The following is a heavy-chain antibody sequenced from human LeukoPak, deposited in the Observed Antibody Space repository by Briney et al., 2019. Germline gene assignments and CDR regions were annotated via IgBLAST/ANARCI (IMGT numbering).Heavy chain of an antibody. CDR3: VKGGSEGGDY. CDR1: GFSFSGNA. V-gene: IGHV3-64D*09. D-gene: IGHD1-26*01. Sequence: TGGSLRPSCSASGFSFSGNAMHWVPQAPGKGLEYVSAISSNGAGTYYVDSVKGRFTISRDNSKNTLYLQMSSLRLEDTALYYCVKGGSEGGDYWGQGTLVTVSS. J-gene: IGHJ4*02. CDR2: ISSNGAGT.